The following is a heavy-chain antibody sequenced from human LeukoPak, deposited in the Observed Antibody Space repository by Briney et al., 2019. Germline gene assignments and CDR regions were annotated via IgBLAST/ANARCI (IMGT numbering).Heavy chain of an antibody. CDR3: AKDEASAGTDDQLTRNSMSLDH. Sequence: PGRSLRLSCAASGFTFSSYGIHWVRQAPGKGVEWVAVISYDGSNRFYADSVKGRFTISRDNSKNTLYLQMNSLRAEETAVYYCAKDEASAGTDDQLTRNSMSLDHWGQGTLVTVSS. J-gene: IGHJ4*02. D-gene: IGHD6-19*01. V-gene: IGHV3-30*18. CDR1: GFTFSSYG. CDR2: ISYDGSNR.